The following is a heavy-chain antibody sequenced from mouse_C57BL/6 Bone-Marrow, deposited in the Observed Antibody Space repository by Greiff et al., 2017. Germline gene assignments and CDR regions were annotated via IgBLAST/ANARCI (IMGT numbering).Heavy chain of an antibody. V-gene: IGHV10-1*01. Sequence: VQLKESGGGLVQPKGSLKISCAASGFSFNTYAMNWVRQAPGKGLEWVARIRSKSNNYATYYADSVKDRFTISRDASESMLYLQMNNLKAEDTAMYYCVRRRDYWGQGTTVTVSS. CDR1: GFSFNTYA. CDR3: VRRRDY. CDR2: IRSKSNNYAT. J-gene: IGHJ4*01.